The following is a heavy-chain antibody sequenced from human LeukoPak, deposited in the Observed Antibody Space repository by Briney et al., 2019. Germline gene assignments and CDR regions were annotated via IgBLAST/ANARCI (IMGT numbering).Heavy chain of an antibody. D-gene: IGHD1-1*01. CDR3: ARIEDQDYWKVPFYY. CDR2: TSYEGSIK. CDR1: GSTLCRYT. Sequence: GGPMIFSYGSSGSTLCRYTIHVVRMAPGKGPEWVAVTSYEGSIKYTAGSVKGRFTISRDNSKTTVYLRITSLRGENTAGNSGARIEDQDYWKVPFYYWGQATLVAASS. J-gene: IGHJ4*02. V-gene: IGHV3-30*04.